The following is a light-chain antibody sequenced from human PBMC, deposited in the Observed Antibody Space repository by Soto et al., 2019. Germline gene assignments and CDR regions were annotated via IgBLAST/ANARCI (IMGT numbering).Light chain of an antibody. CDR1: SSNIGSNS. CDR3: AAWDDSLSNHV. CDR2: RNN. V-gene: IGLV1-47*01. J-gene: IGLJ1*01. Sequence: QSVLTQPPSASGTPGQRVTISCSGSSSNIGSNSVYWYQQLPGTAPKLLIYRNNQRPSGVPDRFSGSKSGTSASLAISGLRSEDEADYYCAAWDDSLSNHVFGTGIKVTVL.